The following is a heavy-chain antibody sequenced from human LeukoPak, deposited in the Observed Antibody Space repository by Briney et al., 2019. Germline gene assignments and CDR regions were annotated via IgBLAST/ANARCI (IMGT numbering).Heavy chain of an antibody. CDR3: AKDLKREPD. CDR2: ISSDGGNK. J-gene: IGHJ4*02. Sequence: GGSLRLSCAASGFTFSSYPMHWVRQAPGKGLEWVAFISSDGGNKYYADSVRGRFTISRDNSKNTLYLQMNSLRVEDTAVYYCAKDLKREPDWGQGTLVTVSS. CDR1: GFTFSSYP. V-gene: IGHV3-30*14. D-gene: IGHD1-14*01.